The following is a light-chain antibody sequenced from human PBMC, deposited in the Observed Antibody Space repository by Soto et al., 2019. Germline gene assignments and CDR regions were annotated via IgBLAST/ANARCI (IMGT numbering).Light chain of an antibody. Sequence: QSALTQPASVSGSPGQSITISCTGTSSDVGGYKYVSWYQQHPDKAPKLIIFEVSNRPSGISSRFSGSKSGNTASLTLSGLQAEDEADYYGASYTSSSASVIFGRGTKLTVL. CDR3: ASYTSSSASVI. CDR2: EVS. V-gene: IGLV2-14*01. CDR1: SSDVGGYKY. J-gene: IGLJ2*01.